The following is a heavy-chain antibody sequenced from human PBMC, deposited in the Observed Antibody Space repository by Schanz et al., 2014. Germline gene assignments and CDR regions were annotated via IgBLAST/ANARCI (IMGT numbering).Heavy chain of an antibody. J-gene: IGHJ6*02. CDR3: ARAQGVIRLYYGVDV. CDR2: ISSNGGST. Sequence: VQLVESGGGLVQPGGSLRLSCSASGFTFSSYSMYWVRQAPGKGLEYVSVISSNGGSTDFADSVKGRFTISRDNSMNTVYLQMNSLRSDDAAVYYCARAQGVIRLYYGVDVWGQGTTVIVSS. V-gene: IGHV3-64*04. CDR1: GFTFSSYS. D-gene: IGHD3-10*01.